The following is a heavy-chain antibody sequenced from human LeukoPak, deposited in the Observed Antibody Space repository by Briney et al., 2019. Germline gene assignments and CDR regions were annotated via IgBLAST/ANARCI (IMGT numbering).Heavy chain of an antibody. V-gene: IGHV3-23*01. J-gene: IGHJ4*02. CDR1: GFSFSSYA. CDR3: AKWPEGAMDYFDY. D-gene: IGHD3-16*01. CDR2: ISGDGTRT. Sequence: PGGSLRLSCAASGFSFSSYAMTWARQAPVKGLEWVSAISGDGTRTYYADSVKGRFTISRDNSKNTLYLDMSSLRVEDTAIYYCAKWPEGAMDYFDYWGQGTLVTVSS.